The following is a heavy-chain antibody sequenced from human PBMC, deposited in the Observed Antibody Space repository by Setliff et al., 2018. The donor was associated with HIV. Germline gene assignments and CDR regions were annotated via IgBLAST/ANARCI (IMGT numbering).Heavy chain of an antibody. Sequence: SETLSLTCKVSGGSISSSHYYWGWIRQPPGKGLEWIGNIYYSGSTFYNPSLKSRVTISVDTSKNQFSLRLRSVTAADTAIYYCARVGGFSHGTNSGRFDNWGQGTLVTVSS. CDR1: GGSISSSHYY. J-gene: IGHJ4*02. V-gene: IGHV4-39*07. CDR2: IYYSGST. D-gene: IGHD2-15*01. CDR3: ARVGGFSHGTNSGRFDN.